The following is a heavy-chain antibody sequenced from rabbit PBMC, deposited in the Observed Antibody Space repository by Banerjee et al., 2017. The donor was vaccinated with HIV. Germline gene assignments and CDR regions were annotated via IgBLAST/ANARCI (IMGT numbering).Heavy chain of an antibody. V-gene: IGHV1S45*01. CDR1: GFDFSGNA. D-gene: IGHD4-1*01. J-gene: IGHJ4*01. CDR3: ARDLAGVIGWNFNL. CDR2: IYAGSSGIT. Sequence: QEQLEESGGDLVKPEGSLTLTCKASGFDFSGNALCWFRQAPGKGPEWIGTIYAGSSGITDYASWAKGRFTISKTSSTTVTLQMTSLTAADTATYFCARDLAGVIGWNFNLWGPGTLVTVS.